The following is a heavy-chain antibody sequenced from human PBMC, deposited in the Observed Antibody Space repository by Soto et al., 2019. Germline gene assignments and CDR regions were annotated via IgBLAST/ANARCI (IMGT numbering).Heavy chain of an antibody. Sequence: SETLSLTCTVSGSSISSSSYYWGWIRQPPGKGLEWIGSIYYSGSTYYNPSLKSRVTISVDTSKNQFSLKLSSVTAADTAVYYCARSIAVAGTDSYGMDVWGQGTTVT. J-gene: IGHJ6*02. D-gene: IGHD6-19*01. CDR1: GSSISSSSYY. CDR2: IYYSGST. V-gene: IGHV4-39*07. CDR3: ARSIAVAGTDSYGMDV.